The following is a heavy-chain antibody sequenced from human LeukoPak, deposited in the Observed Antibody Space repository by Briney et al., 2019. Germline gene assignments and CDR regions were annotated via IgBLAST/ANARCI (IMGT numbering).Heavy chain of an antibody. J-gene: IGHJ4*02. CDR1: GFTFSSYG. CDR2: IWYDGSNK. Sequence: PGRSLRLSCAAFGFTFSSYGVHWVRQAPGKGLEWVAVIWYDGSNKYYADSVNGRFTISRDNSKNTLYLQMNSLRAEDTAVYYCARDLYYYDSSGCLIYWGQGTLVTVSS. D-gene: IGHD3-22*01. V-gene: IGHV3-33*01. CDR3: ARDLYYYDSSGCLIY.